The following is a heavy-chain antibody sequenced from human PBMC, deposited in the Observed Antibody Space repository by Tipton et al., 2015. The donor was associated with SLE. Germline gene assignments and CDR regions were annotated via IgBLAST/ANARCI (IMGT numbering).Heavy chain of an antibody. CDR3: ARLGPTGDLGDAFDI. CDR2: TYYRSKWYN. J-gene: IGHJ3*02. D-gene: IGHD7-27*01. Sequence: LRLSCAISGDSVSSNSAAWNWIRQSPSRGLEWLGGTYYRSKWYNDYAVSVKSRITINPDTSKNQFSLQVNSVTPEDTAVYYCARLGPTGDLGDAFDIWGQGTMATVSS. V-gene: IGHV6-1*01. CDR1: GDSVSSNSAA.